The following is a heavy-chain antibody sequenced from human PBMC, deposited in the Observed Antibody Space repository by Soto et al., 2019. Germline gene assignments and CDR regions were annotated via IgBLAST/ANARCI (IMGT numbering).Heavy chain of an antibody. Sequence: LSLTCTVSGDSIRDSFWSWVRQPPGKGLEWIGLVHHTGNTNYNPSLETRVTMLIDASANHFSLTLTSVTPADAAIYYCARGREDHVDHHFGHLFDSWGQGTLVTVSS. CDR1: GDSIRDSF. CDR2: VHHTGNT. J-gene: IGHJ4*02. D-gene: IGHD3-10*01. V-gene: IGHV4-59*01. CDR3: ARGREDHVDHHFGHLFDS.